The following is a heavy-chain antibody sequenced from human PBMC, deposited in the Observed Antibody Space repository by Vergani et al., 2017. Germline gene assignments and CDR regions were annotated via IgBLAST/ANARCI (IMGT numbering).Heavy chain of an antibody. D-gene: IGHD2-15*01. CDR3: AKFESGRCCSGGSCLTRWFDP. Sequence: EVQLLESGGGLVQPGGSLRLSCAASGFTFSSYAMSWVRQAPGKGLEWVSVITGSGGSTYHADSVKGRFTISRDNSKDTLYLQMNSLRAEDTAVYFCAKFESGRCCSGGSCLTRWFDPWGQGTLVTVSS. V-gene: IGHV3-23*01. J-gene: IGHJ5*02. CDR2: ITGSGGST. CDR1: GFTFSSYA.